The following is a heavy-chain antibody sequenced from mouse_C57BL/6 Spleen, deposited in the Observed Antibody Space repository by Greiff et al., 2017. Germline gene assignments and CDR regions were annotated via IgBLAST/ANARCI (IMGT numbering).Heavy chain of an antibody. V-gene: IGHV1-9*01. J-gene: IGHJ4*01. CDR3: ARMRPYDGYFYAMDY. CDR2: ILPGSGST. CDR1: GYTFTGYW. D-gene: IGHD2-3*01. Sequence: QVQLQQSGAELMKPGASVKLSCKATGYTFTGYWIEWVKQRPGHGLEWIGEILPGSGSTNYNEKFKGKATFTADTSSNTAYMQLSSLPTADSAIYDCARMRPYDGYFYAMDYWGQGTSVTVAS.